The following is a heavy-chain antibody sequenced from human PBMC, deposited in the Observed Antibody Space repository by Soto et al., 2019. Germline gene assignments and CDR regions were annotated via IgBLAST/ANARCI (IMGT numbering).Heavy chain of an antibody. CDR3: ARRAWDSYYAIDV. D-gene: IGHD3-22*01. V-gene: IGHV3-30*09. CDR2: ISYEGTDK. Sequence: VQLVESGGGEVQPGRSLRLSCAASGFKYTDFALHWVRQAPGKGLEWVAIISYEGTDKYYADSVKGRFVISRDNPKNTLYLEMNSLRPEDTAVYFCARRAWDSYYAIDVWGQGTTVTVFS. J-gene: IGHJ6*02. CDR1: GFKYTDFA.